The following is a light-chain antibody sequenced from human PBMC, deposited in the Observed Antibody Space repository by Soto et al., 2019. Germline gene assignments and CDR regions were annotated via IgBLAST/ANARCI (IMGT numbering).Light chain of an antibody. CDR1: SSDVGAYNY. CDR3: TSFTSSTTRV. V-gene: IGLV2-14*03. Sequence: QSALTQPASVSGSPGQSITISCTGTSSDVGAYNYVSWYQQHPGKAPKLMIYDVKNRPSGVSNRFSGSKSGNTASLTISGLPAEDEADYYCTSFTSSTTRVFGTGTKLTVL. CDR2: DVK. J-gene: IGLJ1*01.